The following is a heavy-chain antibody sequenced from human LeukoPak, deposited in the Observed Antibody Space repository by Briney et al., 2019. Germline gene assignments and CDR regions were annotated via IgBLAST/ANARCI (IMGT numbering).Heavy chain of an antibody. CDR2: ISSSSSTI. J-gene: IGHJ4*02. CDR3: ARDKFGGTDY. CDR1: GFTFSSYS. Sequence: GGSLRLSCAASGFTFSSYSMNWVRQAPGKGLEWVSYISSSSSTIYYADSVKGRFTISRDNAKNSVYLQMKSLRAEDTAVYYCARDKFGGTDYWGQGTLVTVSS. D-gene: IGHD3-16*01. V-gene: IGHV3-48*04.